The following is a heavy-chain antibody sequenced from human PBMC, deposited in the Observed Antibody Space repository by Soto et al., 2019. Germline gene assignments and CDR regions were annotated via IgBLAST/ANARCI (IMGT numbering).Heavy chain of an antibody. V-gene: IGHV3-48*02. CDR3: AREDILGARSFDY. Sequence: PGWSLRLSCLASVFTCSSYSVNWCRQAPGKGLEWVSYISSGSKTIYYADSVKGRFTVSRDNAKNSQFLQMNSLRDDDTAVYYCAREDILGARSFDYWGRGALVTVSS. D-gene: IGHD1-26*01. CDR1: VFTCSSYS. J-gene: IGHJ4*02. CDR2: ISSGSKTI.